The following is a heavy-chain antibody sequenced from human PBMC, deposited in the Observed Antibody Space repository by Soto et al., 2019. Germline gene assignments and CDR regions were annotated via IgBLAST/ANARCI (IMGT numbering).Heavy chain of an antibody. V-gene: IGHV4-59*02. CDR2: IYYSGST. CDR3: ARSRWFDP. Sequence: QVQLQESGPGLVKPSETLSLTCTVSGDSVSGHYWSWIRQPPGKGLEWIGYIYYSGSTNYNPSLKSRVPISIDTSTNQFSLKLNSVTAADTAVYYCARSRWFDPWGQGTLVTVSS. CDR1: GDSVSGHY. J-gene: IGHJ5*02.